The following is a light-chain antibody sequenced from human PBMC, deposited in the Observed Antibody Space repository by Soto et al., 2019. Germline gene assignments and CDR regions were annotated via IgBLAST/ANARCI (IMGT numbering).Light chain of an antibody. CDR3: MQALQTPLT. CDR1: QSLLHTDGYNY. J-gene: IGKJ4*01. CDR2: LGS. Sequence: DIVMTQSPLSLPFTPGEPASISCRCSQSLLHTDGYNYLDWYLQKPGQSPQLLIYLGSNRASGVPDRFSGSGSGTDFTLKISRVEAEDVGVYYCMQALQTPLTFGGGTKVDIK. V-gene: IGKV2-28*01.